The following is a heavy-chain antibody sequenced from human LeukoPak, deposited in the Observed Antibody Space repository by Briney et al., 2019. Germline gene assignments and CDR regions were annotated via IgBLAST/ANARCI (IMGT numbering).Heavy chain of an antibody. Sequence: GGSLRLSCAASGFTFSSYAMHWVRQAPGKGLEWVAVISYDGSNKYYADSVKGRFTISRDNSKNTLYLQMNSLRAEDTAVYYCARDRRVYGVQDAFDIWGQGTMVTVSS. D-gene: IGHD4-17*01. J-gene: IGHJ3*02. CDR2: ISYDGSNK. V-gene: IGHV3-30*04. CDR1: GFTFSSYA. CDR3: ARDRRVYGVQDAFDI.